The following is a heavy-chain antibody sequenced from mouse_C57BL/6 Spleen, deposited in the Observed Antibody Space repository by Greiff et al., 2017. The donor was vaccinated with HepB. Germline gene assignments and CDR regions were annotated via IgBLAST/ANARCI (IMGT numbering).Heavy chain of an antibody. V-gene: IGHV1-55*01. Sequence: QVQLQQPGAELVKPGASVKMSCKASGYTFTSYWITWVKQRPGQGLEWIGDIYPGSGSTNYNEKFKSKATLTVDTSSSTAYMQLSSLTSEDSAVYYWARMDYYGSTSWFAYWGQRTLVTVSA. CDR2: IYPGSGST. CDR1: GYTFTSYW. CDR3: ARMDYYGSTSWFAY. J-gene: IGHJ3*01. D-gene: IGHD1-1*01.